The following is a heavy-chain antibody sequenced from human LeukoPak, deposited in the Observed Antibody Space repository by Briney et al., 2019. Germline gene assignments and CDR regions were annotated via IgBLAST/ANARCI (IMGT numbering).Heavy chain of an antibody. V-gene: IGHV3-30*18. CDR1: GFTFSSYG. D-gene: IGHD6-13*01. J-gene: IGHJ4*02. CDR3: AKDGHSGIAAAGMGVFDY. Sequence: QPGGSLRLSCAASGFTFSSYGMHWVRQAPGKGLEWVAVISYDGSNKYYADSVKGRFTISRDNSKNTLYLQMNSLRAEDTAVYYCAKDGHSGIAAAGMGVFDYWGQGTLVTVSS. CDR2: ISYDGSNK.